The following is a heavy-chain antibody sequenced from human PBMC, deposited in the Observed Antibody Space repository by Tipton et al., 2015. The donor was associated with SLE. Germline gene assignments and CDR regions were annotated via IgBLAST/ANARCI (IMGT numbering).Heavy chain of an antibody. V-gene: IGHV1-8*01. CDR1: GYTFISYD. J-gene: IGHJ4*02. D-gene: IGHD7-27*01. Sequence: SGAEARKPGASVKVSCKASGYTFISYDINWVRQAPGQGLEWMGWMNPDTDQTGYAQKFQGRVTMTRDSSISTACMELSSLRSGDAAVYYCSRSGDLDFWGQGTQVTVSS. CDR3: SRSGDLDF. CDR2: MNPDTDQT.